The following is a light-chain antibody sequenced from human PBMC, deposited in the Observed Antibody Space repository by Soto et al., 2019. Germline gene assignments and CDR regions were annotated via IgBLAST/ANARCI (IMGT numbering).Light chain of an antibody. J-gene: IGKJ4*01. V-gene: IGKV1-9*01. CDR1: QPISNY. Sequence: DIQLTQSPSFLSASVGDRVTITCRASQPISNYLAWYQQKPAKAPELLIYSASTLQSGVPSRFSGSGGGSWTEFSLTITVLQPDDFATYYCLQLNRYPLTFGGGTKV. CDR3: LQLNRYPLT. CDR2: SAS.